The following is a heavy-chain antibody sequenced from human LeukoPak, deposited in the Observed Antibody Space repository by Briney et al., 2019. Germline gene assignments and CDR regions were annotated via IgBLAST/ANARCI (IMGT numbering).Heavy chain of an antibody. CDR2: INHSGST. D-gene: IGHD2-21*02. CDR1: DGSFSGYF. J-gene: IGHJ4*02. CDR3: ARAPKKGDSFDY. Sequence: SDTLSLTCADYDGSFSGYFWSWIRQPPGKGLEWIGEINHSGSTNYNPSLKSRVTISVDTSKNQFSLKLSSETAADTAVYYCARAPKKGDSFDYWGQGTLVTVSS. V-gene: IGHV4-34*01.